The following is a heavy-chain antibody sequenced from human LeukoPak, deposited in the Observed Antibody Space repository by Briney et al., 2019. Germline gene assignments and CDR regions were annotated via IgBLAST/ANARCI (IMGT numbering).Heavy chain of an antibody. D-gene: IGHD2-15*01. CDR2: IYSGGST. J-gene: IGHJ4*02. CDR3: AGDHERVGLRLDY. Sequence: GGSLRLSCAASGFTVSSNYMSWVRQAPGKGLEWVSVIYSGGSTYYADSVKGRFTISRDNSKNTLYLQMNSLRAEDTAVYYCAGDHERVGLRLDYWGQGTLVTVSS. CDR1: GFTVSSNY. V-gene: IGHV3-53*01.